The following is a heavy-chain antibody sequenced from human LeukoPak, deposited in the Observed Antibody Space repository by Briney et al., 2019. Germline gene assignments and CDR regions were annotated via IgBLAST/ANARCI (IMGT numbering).Heavy chain of an antibody. V-gene: IGHV3-7*01. J-gene: IGHJ4*02. CDR3: ARYSESSLGYDILTAYYFDY. CDR2: IKQDGNEK. Sequence: PGGSLRLSCAASGFTFSNYWMSWVRQPPGKGLEWVANIKQDGNEKYYVDSVKGRFTISRDNAKNSLYLQMSSLRAEDTAVYYCARYSESSLGYDILTAYYFDYWGQGTVVTVSS. CDR1: GFTFSNYW. D-gene: IGHD3-9*01.